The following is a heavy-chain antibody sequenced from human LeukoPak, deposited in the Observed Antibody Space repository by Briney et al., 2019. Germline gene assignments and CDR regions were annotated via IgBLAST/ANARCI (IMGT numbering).Heavy chain of an antibody. CDR2: IHTSGGT. V-gene: IGHV4-4*07. D-gene: IGHD3-9*01. CDR1: GGSISSYY. Sequence: SETLSRTGTVSGGSISSYYWSWIRQPAGKGLEWLGRIHTSGGTNYNPSLKSRVTMSLDTSKNQFSLKLTSMTAADTAVYYCARGSVLAAYYSFDYWGQGTLVTVSS. J-gene: IGHJ4*02. CDR3: ARGSVLAAYYSFDY.